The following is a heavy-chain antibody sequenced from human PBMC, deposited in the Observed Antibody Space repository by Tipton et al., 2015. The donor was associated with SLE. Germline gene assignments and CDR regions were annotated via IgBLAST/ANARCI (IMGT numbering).Heavy chain of an antibody. D-gene: IGHD6-13*01. CDR2: ISYSGST. Sequence: TLSLTCTVSGGSIDSHSWNWIRQPPGKGLEWIGHISYSGSTNYNPSLKSRVTISVDTSKNQFSLKLSSVTAADTAVYYCARSAGYGSNWAHFDYWGQGTLVTVSS. CDR3: ARSAGYGSNWAHFDY. V-gene: IGHV4-59*11. CDR1: GGSIDSHS. J-gene: IGHJ4*02.